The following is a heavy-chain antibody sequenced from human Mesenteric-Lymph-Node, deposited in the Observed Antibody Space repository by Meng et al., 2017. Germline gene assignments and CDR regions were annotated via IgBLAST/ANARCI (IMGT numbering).Heavy chain of an antibody. J-gene: IGHJ2*01. Sequence: SRHLPAKPSQPPSPPCIVAVCFISRCEYFWSWIRPPPGKGLELTGHIYFRGSTSYNPSLKSRVTISVDPSNNQFSLKLSSVTAADTAVYYCARVGWRQWSFDLWGRGTLVTVSS. CDR2: IYFRGST. D-gene: IGHD5-18*01. CDR3: ARVGWRQWSFDL. CDR1: VCFISRCEYF. V-gene: IGHV4-30-4*01.